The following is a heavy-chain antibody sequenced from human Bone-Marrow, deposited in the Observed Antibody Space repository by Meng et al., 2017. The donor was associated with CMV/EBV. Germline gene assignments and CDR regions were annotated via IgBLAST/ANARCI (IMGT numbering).Heavy chain of an antibody. CDR1: GYTFTGYY. J-gene: IGHJ4*02. Sequence: QGQLVQAGAEVKKPGASVKVSCKASGYTFTGYYMHWVRQAPGQGLEWMGWINPNSGGTNYAQKFQGRVTMTRDTSISTAYMELSRLRSDDTAVYYCARDLGGYCSGGSCLWGQGTLVTVSS. CDR2: INPNSGGT. CDR3: ARDLGGYCSGGSCL. D-gene: IGHD2-15*01. V-gene: IGHV1-2*02.